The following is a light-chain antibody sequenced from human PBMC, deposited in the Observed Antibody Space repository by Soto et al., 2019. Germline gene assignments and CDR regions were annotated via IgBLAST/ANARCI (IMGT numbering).Light chain of an antibody. CDR1: QSVSSY. V-gene: IGKV3-11*01. Sequence: VLTQSPATLSLSPGERATLSCRASQSVSSYLAWFQQKPGQAPRLLIHDASKRAPDIPARFSGSGSGTDFTLPISSLEPEDVAVYYCQQRGNLPLTFGGGTKVEIK. CDR2: DAS. CDR3: QQRGNLPLT. J-gene: IGKJ4*01.